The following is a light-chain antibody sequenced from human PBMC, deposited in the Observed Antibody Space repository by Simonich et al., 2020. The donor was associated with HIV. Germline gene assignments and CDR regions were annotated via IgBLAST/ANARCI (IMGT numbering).Light chain of an antibody. J-gene: IGLJ2*01. CDR3: SSYAGGNNLI. CDR1: SSDVGGYNY. CDR2: DVT. Sequence: QSALTQPPSASGSPGQSVTISCPGTSSDVGGYNYVSWYHHHPAKAPKVRIDDVTTPPAGVPDRVSGSKSGNTASLTVSGLQAEDEADYYCSSYAGGNNLIFGGGTKLTVL. V-gene: IGLV2-8*01.